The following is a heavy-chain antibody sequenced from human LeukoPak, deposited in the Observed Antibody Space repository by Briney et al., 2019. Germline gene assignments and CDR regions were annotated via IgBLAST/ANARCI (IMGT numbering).Heavy chain of an antibody. J-gene: IGHJ4*02. CDR1: GGTFSSYA. CDR3: ATSYYVGSFDY. Sequence: SVKVSCKASGGTFSSYAISWVRQAPGQGLEWMGGIIPIFGTANYAQKFQGRVTITTDESTSTAYMELSSLRSEDTAVCYCATSYYVGSFDYWGQGTLVTVSS. CDR2: IIPIFGTA. V-gene: IGHV1-69*05. D-gene: IGHD3-10*02.